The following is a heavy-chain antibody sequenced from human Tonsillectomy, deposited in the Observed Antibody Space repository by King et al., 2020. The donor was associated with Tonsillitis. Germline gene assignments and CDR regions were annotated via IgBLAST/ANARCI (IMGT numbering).Heavy chain of an antibody. V-gene: IGHV3-13*01. CDR3: ARYSDLHDAFDI. CDR2: IGSAGDT. J-gene: IGHJ3*02. CDR1: GFTFSTYD. D-gene: IGHD2-21*01. Sequence: VQLVEFGGGLVQPGGSLRLSCVASGFTFSTYDMHWVRQATGKGLEWVSAIGSAGDTYYPGSVKGRFTISRENAKNSFYLQMNSLSAGDTAVYYCARYSDLHDAFDIWGQGTMVTVSS.